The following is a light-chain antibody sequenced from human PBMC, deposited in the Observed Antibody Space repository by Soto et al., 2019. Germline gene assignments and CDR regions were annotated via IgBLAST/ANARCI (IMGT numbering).Light chain of an antibody. V-gene: IGKV1-39*01. J-gene: IGKJ2*01. CDR3: QQSYRTPYT. CDR1: QSISNF. CDR2: AAS. Sequence: QLTQSPSSLSASVGDRVTITCRAGQSISNFLNWYQHKPGKAPNLLIYAASSLLSGVPSRFSASRSGTDFTLTNTTLQPGDCATYYCQQSYRTPYTFGQATKLEIK.